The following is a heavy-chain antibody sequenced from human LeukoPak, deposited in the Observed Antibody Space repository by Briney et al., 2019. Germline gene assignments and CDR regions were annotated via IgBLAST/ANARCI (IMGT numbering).Heavy chain of an antibody. CDR3: ARDDYSNYRDPASGGY. D-gene: IGHD4-11*01. CDR1: GFTFSNYW. CDR2: ISSSGSTI. J-gene: IGHJ4*02. V-gene: IGHV3-11*04. Sequence: GGSLRLSCAVSGFTFSNYWMSWVRRAPGKGLEWVSYISSSGSTIYYADSVKGRFTISRDNAKNSLYLQMNSLRAEDTAVYYCARDDYSNYRDPASGGYWGQGTLVTVSS.